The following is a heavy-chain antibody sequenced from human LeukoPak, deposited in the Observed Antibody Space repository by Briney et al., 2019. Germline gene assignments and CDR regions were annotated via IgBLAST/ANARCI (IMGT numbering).Heavy chain of an antibody. V-gene: IGHV4-59*01. CDR3: ARLRGAFDY. D-gene: IGHD3-16*01. J-gene: IGHJ4*02. CDR2: IYYTGRT. CDR1: GGSISNYY. Sequence: PSETLSLTCAVSGGSISNYYWSWIRQPPGKGLECIGYIYYTGRTNYNPSLESRVTISVDTSKNQFSLRLSSVTAADTAMYYCARLRGAFDYWGQGTLVTVSS.